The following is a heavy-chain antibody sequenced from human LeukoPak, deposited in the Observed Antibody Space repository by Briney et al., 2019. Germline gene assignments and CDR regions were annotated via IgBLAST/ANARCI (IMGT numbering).Heavy chain of an antibody. D-gene: IGHD2/OR15-2a*01. CDR2: IRSDGSDT. J-gene: IGHJ4*02. CDR1: GFTFRDTW. Sequence: GGSLRLSCTASGFTFRDTWMHWVRQAPGEGLVWVSRIRSDGSDTRYAGSVKGRFTISRDNAKNTLYLQMNSLRAEDTAVYYCARDWFHAIDYWGQGTLVTVSS. CDR3: ARDWFHAIDY. V-gene: IGHV3-74*01.